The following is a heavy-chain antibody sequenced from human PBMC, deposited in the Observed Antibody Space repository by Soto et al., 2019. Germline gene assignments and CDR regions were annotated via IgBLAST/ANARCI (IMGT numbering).Heavy chain of an antibody. CDR2: ILVGGST. CDR3: AKATATSGGAFEI. V-gene: IGHV3-23*01. CDR1: GFICSSYD. Sequence: VGSLRLSCAVSGFICSSYDMSWVRQAPGKGLEWVSTILVGGSTHYEDSVKGRFTISRDTSKNTVYLQMNRLTGGDTAVYYCAKATATSGGAFEIYGQGTMVTVSS. J-gene: IGHJ3*02. D-gene: IGHD1-1*01.